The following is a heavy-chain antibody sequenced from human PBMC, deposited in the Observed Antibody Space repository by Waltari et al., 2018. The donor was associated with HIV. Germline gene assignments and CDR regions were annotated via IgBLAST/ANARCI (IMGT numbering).Heavy chain of an antibody. CDR2: IGTSGDT. V-gene: IGHV3-13*01. CDR1: GFASSNYD. CDR3: ARGKISAPGTSYFDY. J-gene: IGHJ4*02. D-gene: IGHD6-13*01. Sequence: SGFASSNYDLHWVRQAAGKGLEWVSFIGTSGDTYYSDSVKGRFSISRENAENSFYLQMNSLTAGDTAVYYCARGKISAPGTSYFDYWGQGTLVTVSS.